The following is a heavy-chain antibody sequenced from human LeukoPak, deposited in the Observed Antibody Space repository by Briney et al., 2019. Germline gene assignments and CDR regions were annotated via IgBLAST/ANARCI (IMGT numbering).Heavy chain of an antibody. D-gene: IGHD6-13*01. Sequence: GGSLRLSCAASGFTFSSYAMSWVRQAPGKGLEWVSAISGSGGSTYYADSVKGRFTISRDNSKNTLYLQMNSLRAEDTAVYYCAKVFPGIAAAGTKSQFDYWGQGTLVTVSS. J-gene: IGHJ4*02. V-gene: IGHV3-23*01. CDR2: ISGSGGST. CDR1: GFTFSSYA. CDR3: AKVFPGIAAAGTKSQFDY.